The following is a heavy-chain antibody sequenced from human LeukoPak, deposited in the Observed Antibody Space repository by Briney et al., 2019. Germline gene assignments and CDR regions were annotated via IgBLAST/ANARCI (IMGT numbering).Heavy chain of an antibody. CDR3: ARGTDDYIVATTSFEY. CDR1: GGTFSTYV. D-gene: IGHD5-12*01. Sequence: SVKVSCKASGGTFSTYVISWVRQAPGQGLEWMGGVIPMVGTPNYAQKFQGRLTITADESTSTVYMELSSLRSEDTAVYYCARGTDDYIVATTSFEYWGQGTLVTVSS. V-gene: IGHV1-69*13. CDR2: VIPMVGTP. J-gene: IGHJ4*02.